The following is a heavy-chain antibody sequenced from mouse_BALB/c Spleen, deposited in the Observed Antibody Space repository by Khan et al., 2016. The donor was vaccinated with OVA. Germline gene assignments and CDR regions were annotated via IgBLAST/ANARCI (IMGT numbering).Heavy chain of an antibody. V-gene: IGHV2-2*02. Sequence: QVQLKQSGPGLVQPSQSLSITCTVSGFSFTSYSIHWVRQSPGKGLEWLGVIWSGGSTDYNAAFISRLSIRKDNSKSQVFFKMNSLQVNDTAIYYCARRGYYYGRGAWFAYWGQGTLVTVSA. J-gene: IGHJ3*01. CDR1: GFSFTSYS. D-gene: IGHD1-1*01. CDR2: IWSGGST. CDR3: ARRGYYYGRGAWFAY.